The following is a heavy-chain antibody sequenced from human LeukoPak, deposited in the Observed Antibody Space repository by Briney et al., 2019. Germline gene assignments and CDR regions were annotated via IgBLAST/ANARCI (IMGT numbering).Heavy chain of an antibody. CDR3: AKGGRAYCGGDCLSFDY. D-gene: IGHD2-21*02. V-gene: IGHV4-39*01. Sequence: SETLSLTCTVSGGSISSSSYYWGWIRQPPGKGLEWIGSIYYSGSTYYNPSLKSRVTISVDTSKNQFSLKLSSVTAADTAVYYCAKGGRAYCGGDCLSFDYWGQGTLVTVSS. CDR2: IYYSGST. CDR1: GGSISSSSYY. J-gene: IGHJ4*02.